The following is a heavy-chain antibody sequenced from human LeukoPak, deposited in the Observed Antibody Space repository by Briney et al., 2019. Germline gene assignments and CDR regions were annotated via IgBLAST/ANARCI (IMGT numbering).Heavy chain of an antibody. CDR1: GFTFSGYS. CDR3: VRDPDALDY. J-gene: IGHJ4*02. V-gene: IGHV3-48*02. Sequence: VGSLRLSCAASGFTFSGYSMNWVRQAPGKGLEWLSYIRSSGYPIHYADSVKGRFTISRDDAKSSVYLQRNSLRDEDTAVYYCVRDPDALDYWGQGTLVTVSS. CDR2: IRSSGYPI.